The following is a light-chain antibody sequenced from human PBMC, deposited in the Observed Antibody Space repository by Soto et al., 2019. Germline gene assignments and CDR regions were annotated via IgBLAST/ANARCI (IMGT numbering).Light chain of an antibody. V-gene: IGKV1-39*01. CDR2: AAS. CDR1: QNIYGY. Sequence: DIKMTQSPSSWSASIRDRVTITCRASQNIYGYLNWYQQKPGKAPQLLIYAASSLQSGVPSRFSGSGSGTDFTLTISSLQPEDFATYYCQQTFITPRTFGQGTKVDIK. J-gene: IGKJ1*01. CDR3: QQTFITPRT.